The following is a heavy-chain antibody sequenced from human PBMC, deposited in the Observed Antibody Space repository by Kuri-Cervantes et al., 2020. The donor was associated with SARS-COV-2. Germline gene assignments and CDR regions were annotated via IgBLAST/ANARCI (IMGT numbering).Heavy chain of an antibody. CDR2: INYSGTT. CDR1: GASISSSTYY. J-gene: IGHJ6*03. V-gene: IGHV4-39*07. Sequence: ESLKISCTVSGASISSSTYYWGWIRQPPGKGLEWIGEINYSGTTNYNPSLKSRVTISVDPSKNLFSLNLTSVTAADTAMYYCARLRRHNDGWFATGYYMDVWGKGTTVTVSS. D-gene: IGHD6-19*01. CDR3: ARLRRHNDGWFATGYYMDV.